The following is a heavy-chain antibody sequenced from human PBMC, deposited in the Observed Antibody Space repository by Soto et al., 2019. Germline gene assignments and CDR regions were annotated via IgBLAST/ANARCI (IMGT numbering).Heavy chain of an antibody. CDR2: FDPEDGEI. CDR1: GYTLTELS. V-gene: IGHV1-24*01. Sequence: GASVKVSCKVSGYTLTELSMHWVRQTPGKGLEWKGRFDPEDGEIIYAQKFQGRVTMTEDTSTDTAYMELSSLRSEDMAVYYCATVAVAYYDILTGFDYWGQGSLVTVSS. CDR3: ATVAVAYYDILTGFDY. D-gene: IGHD3-9*01. J-gene: IGHJ4*02.